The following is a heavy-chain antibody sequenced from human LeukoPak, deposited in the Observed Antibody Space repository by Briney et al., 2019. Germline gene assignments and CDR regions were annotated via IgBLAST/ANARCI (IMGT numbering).Heavy chain of an antibody. J-gene: IGHJ4*02. CDR1: GGSISSYY. CDR3: ARVYGSSGYYFDY. CDR2: IHYSGST. Sequence: SETLSLTCTVSGGSISSYYWSWIRQPPGKGLEWSGYIHYSGSTNYNPSLKSRVTISVDTSKNQFSLKLSSVTAADTAVYYCARVYGSSGYYFDYWGQGTLVTVSS. D-gene: IGHD3-22*01. V-gene: IGHV4-59*01.